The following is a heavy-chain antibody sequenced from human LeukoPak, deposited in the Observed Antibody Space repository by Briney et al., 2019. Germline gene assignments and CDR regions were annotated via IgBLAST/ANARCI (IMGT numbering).Heavy chain of an antibody. J-gene: IGHJ4*02. D-gene: IGHD6-19*01. Sequence: PGGSLRLSCAASGFTFSSYWMTWVRQAPGKGLEWVANIKQDGSEKYYVDSVKGRFTISRDNAKNSLYLQMDSLRADDTAVYYCARVLLLQWLVGGGDYWGQGILVSVSS. CDR3: ARVLLLQWLVGGGDY. CDR2: IKQDGSEK. CDR1: GFTFSSYW. V-gene: IGHV3-7*04.